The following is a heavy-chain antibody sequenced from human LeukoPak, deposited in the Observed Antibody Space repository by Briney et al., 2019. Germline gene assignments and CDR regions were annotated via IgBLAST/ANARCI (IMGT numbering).Heavy chain of an antibody. CDR1: GYSFTSYW. CDR2: IYPGDSDT. Sequence: RGESLKISCKGSGYSFTSYWIGWVRQMPGKGLEWMGIIYPGDSDTRYSPSFQGPVTISADKSISTAYLQWSTLKASDTAMYYCARRDYGDYVLIDYWGQGTLVTVSS. CDR3: ARRDYGDYVLIDY. J-gene: IGHJ4*02. V-gene: IGHV5-51*01. D-gene: IGHD4-17*01.